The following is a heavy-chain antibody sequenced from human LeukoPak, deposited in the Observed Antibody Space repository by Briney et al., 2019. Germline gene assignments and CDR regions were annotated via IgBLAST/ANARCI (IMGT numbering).Heavy chain of an antibody. J-gene: IGHJ6*02. V-gene: IGHV3-30*18. CDR1: GFTFSSYG. CDR3: AKDWGPNSSSWTLASYYYYGMDV. CDR2: ISYDGSNK. Sequence: PGGSLRLSCAASGFTFSSYGMHWVRQAPGKGLEWVAVISYDGSNKYYADSVKGRFTISRDNSKNTLYLQMNSLGAEDTAVYYRAKDWGPNSSSWTLASYYYYGMDVWGQGTTVTVSS. D-gene: IGHD6-13*01.